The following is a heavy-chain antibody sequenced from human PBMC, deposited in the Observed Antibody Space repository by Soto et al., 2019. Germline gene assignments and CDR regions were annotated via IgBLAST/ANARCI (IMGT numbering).Heavy chain of an antibody. J-gene: IGHJ5*02. CDR2: IIPLLKTA. CDR1: GGTFSTSG. Sequence: QAHLVQSGAEVKKPGSSVKVSCKTSGGTFSTSGINWVRQTPGQGLEWMGGIIPLLKTADYAQTFQDRITITADESTNTAYMVLINLRSEDTAVYYCATDSPLGPNPTRRFDPWGQGTLVTVSS. D-gene: IGHD1-26*01. CDR3: ATDSPLGPNPTRRFDP. V-gene: IGHV1-69*12.